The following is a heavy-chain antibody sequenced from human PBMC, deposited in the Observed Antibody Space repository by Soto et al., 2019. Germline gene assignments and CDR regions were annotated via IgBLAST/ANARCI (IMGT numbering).Heavy chain of an antibody. Sequence: EVQLVESGGGLVQPGGSLRLSCAASGFTFSKYWMHWVRQAPGKGLVWVARVSSDGSFTYYADSVKGRFTISRDNAQNTLYIQMRSLRPDNTAVYYCAREGDMGSSAFDCWGQGTLVTVSS. D-gene: IGHD3-10*01. CDR1: GFTFSKYW. CDR3: AREGDMGSSAFDC. CDR2: VSSDGSFT. V-gene: IGHV3-74*01. J-gene: IGHJ4*02.